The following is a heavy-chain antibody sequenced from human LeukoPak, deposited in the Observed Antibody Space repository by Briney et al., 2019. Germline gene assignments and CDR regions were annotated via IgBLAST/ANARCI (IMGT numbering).Heavy chain of an antibody. CDR3: ARDGSPAYYFDY. D-gene: IGHD2-2*01. Sequence: PSETLSLTCAVYGGSFSGYYWSWIRQPPGKGLEWIGEINHSGSTNYNPSLKSRVTISVDTSKNQFSLKLSSVTAADTAVYYCARDGSPAYYFDYWGQGTLVTVSS. CDR1: GGSFSGYY. V-gene: IGHV4-34*01. CDR2: INHSGST. J-gene: IGHJ4*02.